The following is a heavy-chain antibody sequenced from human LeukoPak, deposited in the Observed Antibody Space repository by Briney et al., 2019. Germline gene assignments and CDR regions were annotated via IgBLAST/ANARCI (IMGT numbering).Heavy chain of an antibody. CDR3: ARLRPGYYFDY. J-gene: IGHJ4*02. Sequence: ASVTVSCKASGYTFTIYYMHWVRQAPGQGLEWMGIINPSGGSTSYAQKFQGRVTMTRDTSTSTVYMELSSLRSEDTAVYYCARLRPGYYFDYWGQGALVTVSS. CDR2: INPSGGST. V-gene: IGHV1-46*01. CDR1: GYTFTIYY. D-gene: IGHD1-14*01.